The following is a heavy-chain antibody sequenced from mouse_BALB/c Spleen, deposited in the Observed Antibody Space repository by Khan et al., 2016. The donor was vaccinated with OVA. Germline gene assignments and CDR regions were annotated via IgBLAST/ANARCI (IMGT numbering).Heavy chain of an antibody. CDR3: ARTARIKY. CDR2: ISYSGST. J-gene: IGHJ2*01. CDR1: GYSITCGYG. Sequence: EVQLVESGPGLVKPSQSLSLTCTVTGYSITCGYGWNWIRQFPGNKLEWMGYISYSGSTNYNPSLKSRISITRDTSKNQFFLQLNSVTTEDTATYYCARTARIKYWGQGTTLIVSS. V-gene: IGHV3-2*02. D-gene: IGHD1-2*01.